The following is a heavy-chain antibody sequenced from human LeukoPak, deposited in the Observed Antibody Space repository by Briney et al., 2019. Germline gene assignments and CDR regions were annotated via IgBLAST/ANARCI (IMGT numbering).Heavy chain of an antibody. CDR1: GFTFSDYY. CDR2: ISSSGSTI. J-gene: IGHJ3*02. V-gene: IGHV3-11*01. D-gene: IGHD2-15*01. CDR3: ARDRYCSGGSCYSVSDDAFDI. Sequence: GGSLRLSCAASGFTFSDYYMSWIRQAPGKGLERVSYISSSGSTIYYADSVKGRFTISRDNAKNSLYLQMNSLRAEDTAVYYCARDRYCSGGSCYSVSDDAFDIWGQGTMVTVSS.